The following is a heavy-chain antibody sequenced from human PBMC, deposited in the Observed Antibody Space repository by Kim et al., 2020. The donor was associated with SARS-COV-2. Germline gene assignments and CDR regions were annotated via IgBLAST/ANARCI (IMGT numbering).Heavy chain of an antibody. Sequence: GGSLRLSCAASGFTFSDHSMAWVRQTPEKGLQWVSSINTKGKGTKYADSVTGRFTISSYKSKTIMTLYLHILSVEATDKSYCDKSLRHCPRFTMDVWG. J-gene: IGHJ6*01. D-gene: IGHD3-16*01. CDR3: DKSLRHCPRFTMDV. CDR1: GFTFSDHS. V-gene: IGHV3-23*05. CDR2: INTKGKGT.